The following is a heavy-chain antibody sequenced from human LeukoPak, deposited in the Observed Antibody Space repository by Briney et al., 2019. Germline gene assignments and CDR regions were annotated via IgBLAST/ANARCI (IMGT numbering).Heavy chain of an antibody. Sequence: GGSLRLSCAASGFTFSSYWMSWVRQAPGKGLEWVANIKQNGSEKYYVDSVKGRFTISRDNAKNSLYLQMNSLRAEDTAVYYYARDGVDTAMVDLFDYWGQGTLATVSS. CDR1: GFTFSSYW. D-gene: IGHD5-18*01. CDR3: ARDGVDTAMVDLFDY. J-gene: IGHJ4*02. CDR2: IKQNGSEK. V-gene: IGHV3-7*01.